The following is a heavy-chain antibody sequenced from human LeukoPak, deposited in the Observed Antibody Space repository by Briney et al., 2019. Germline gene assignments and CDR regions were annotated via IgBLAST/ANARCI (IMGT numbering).Heavy chain of an antibody. CDR1: GFTFSDYW. CDR2: IDGDGSSR. V-gene: IGHV3-74*01. CDR3: ARILEGYYYFGLDV. J-gene: IGHJ6*02. Sequence: GGSLRLSCAASGFTFSDYWIHWVRQVPGKGLEWVSRIDGDGSSRSYADSVQGRFTISRDNGKKTVFLQMNSLSAEDTAVYYCARILEGYYYFGLDVWGQGTTVIVSS. D-gene: IGHD3/OR15-3a*01.